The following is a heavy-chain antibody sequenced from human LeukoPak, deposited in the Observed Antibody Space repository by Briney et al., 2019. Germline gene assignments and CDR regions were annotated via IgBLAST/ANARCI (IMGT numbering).Heavy chain of an antibody. Sequence: GGSLRLSCAASGFTFSTYWMSWVRQAPGKGLEWVSAISGSGGSTYYADSVKGRFTISRDNSKNTLYLQMNSLRAEDTAVYYCAKAANYYYGSGSYFHFDYWGQGTLVTVSS. CDR3: AKAANYYYGSGSYFHFDY. CDR1: GFTFSTYW. V-gene: IGHV3-23*01. D-gene: IGHD3-10*01. CDR2: ISGSGGST. J-gene: IGHJ4*02.